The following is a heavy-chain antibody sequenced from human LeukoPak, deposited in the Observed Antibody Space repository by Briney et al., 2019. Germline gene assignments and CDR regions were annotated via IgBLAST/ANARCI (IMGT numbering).Heavy chain of an antibody. V-gene: IGHV3-7*03. J-gene: IGHJ4*02. Sequence: GGSLRLSCAASGFTFSSYWMRWVRQAPGKGLEWVANIKQDGSEKHYVDSVKGRFTISRDNAKNSLYLQMNSLRAEDTAVYYCAKDQKEDFWSGYYDGYYFDYWGQGTLVTVSS. CDR1: GFTFSSYW. CDR3: AKDQKEDFWSGYYDGYYFDY. D-gene: IGHD3-3*01. CDR2: IKQDGSEK.